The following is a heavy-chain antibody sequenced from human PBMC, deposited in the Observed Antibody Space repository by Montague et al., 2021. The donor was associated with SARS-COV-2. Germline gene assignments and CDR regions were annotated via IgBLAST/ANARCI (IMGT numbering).Heavy chain of an antibody. CDR3: ASQGSFDKKDIVATSCGGDCYSVDY. J-gene: IGHJ4*02. V-gene: IGHV4-39*01. D-gene: IGHD2-21*02. CDR2: IYYSGST. Sequence: SETLSLTCTVSGGSISSSSYYWGWIRQPPGKGLEWIGSIYYSGSTYYNPSLKSRVTISVDTSKNQFSLKLSSVTAADTAVYYCASQGSFDKKDIVATSCGGDCYSVDYWGQGTLVTVSS. CDR1: GGSISSSSYY.